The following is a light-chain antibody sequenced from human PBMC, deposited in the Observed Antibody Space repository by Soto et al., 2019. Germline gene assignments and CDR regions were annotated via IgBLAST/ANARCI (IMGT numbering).Light chain of an antibody. CDR2: DAS. V-gene: IGKV1-9*01. CDR3: QQYNSWPLT. Sequence: IQLTQSPSSLSASVGDRVTVNCRASQDIRNYLAWYQQKPGKAPKLLICDASTLYSGVPSRFSGSGSGTEFTLTISSLQSEDFAVYYCQQYNSWPLTFGGGTKVDI. CDR1: QDIRNY. J-gene: IGKJ4*01.